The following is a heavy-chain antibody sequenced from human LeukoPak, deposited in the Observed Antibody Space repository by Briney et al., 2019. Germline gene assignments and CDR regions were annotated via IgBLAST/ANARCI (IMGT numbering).Heavy chain of an antibody. J-gene: IGHJ3*02. CDR3: AREIHFDSSGQRTLHAFDI. V-gene: IGHV4-4*02. CDR2: ISHTGST. Sequence: PSETLSLTCAISGGSPDSSGWWTWVRQPPGKGLEWVGEISHTGSTKFNPSLQSRVIISGDTSKNQFSLKVNSVTAADTAVYYCAREIHFDSSGQRTLHAFDIWGQGTMVTVSS. D-gene: IGHD3-22*01. CDR1: GGSPDSSGW.